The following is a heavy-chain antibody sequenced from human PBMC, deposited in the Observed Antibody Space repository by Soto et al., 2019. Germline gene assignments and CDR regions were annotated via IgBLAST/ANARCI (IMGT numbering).Heavy chain of an antibody. CDR2: ISPGADVS. CDR1: GFTFSSFV. J-gene: IGHJ3*01. CDR3: ERRAITATTKWGAFDV. V-gene: IGHV3-23*01. D-gene: IGHD1-20*01. Sequence: EVQLLESGGGLVQPGGSLRLSCAASGFTFSSFVMNWVRQAPGKGLEWVSTISPGADVSHYTDSVKGRFTISRDNSRRTLHLQMDSLRVEDAAVYFCERRAITATTKWGAFDVWGQGTAVTVSS.